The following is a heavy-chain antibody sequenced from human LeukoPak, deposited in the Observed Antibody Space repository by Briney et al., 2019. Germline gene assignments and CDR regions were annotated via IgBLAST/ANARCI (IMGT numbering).Heavy chain of an antibody. Sequence: PGESLKISCKGSGYSFTNYWIGWVRQMPGKGLEWMGIIYPGDSDTRYSPSFQGQVTISADKSISTAYLQWSSLKASDTAMYYCAIGRYCSSSSCPSTYYDYYMDVWGKGTTVTVSS. J-gene: IGHJ6*03. V-gene: IGHV5-51*01. D-gene: IGHD2-2*01. CDR1: GYSFTNYW. CDR3: AIGRYCSSSSCPSTYYDYYMDV. CDR2: IYPGDSDT.